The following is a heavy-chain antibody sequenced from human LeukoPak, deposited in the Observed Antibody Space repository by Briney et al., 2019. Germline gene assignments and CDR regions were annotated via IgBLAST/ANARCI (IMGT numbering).Heavy chain of an antibody. CDR1: GFTFSSYA. CDR2: ISGSGGST. D-gene: IGHD6-19*01. Sequence: GGSLRLSCAASGFTFSSYAMSWVRQAPGKGLEWVSAISGSGGSTYYADSVKGRFTISRDNSKNTLYLQMNSLRAEDTAVYYCAKDLEYSSGWYGAADYWGQGTLVTVSS. J-gene: IGHJ4*02. CDR3: AKDLEYSSGWYGAADY. V-gene: IGHV3-23*01.